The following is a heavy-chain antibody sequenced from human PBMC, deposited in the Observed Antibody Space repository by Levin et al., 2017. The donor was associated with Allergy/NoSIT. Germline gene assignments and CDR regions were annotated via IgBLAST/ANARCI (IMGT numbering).Heavy chain of an antibody. CDR2: IIPILGIA. CDR3: ARDSGKGCSSTSCYTGRLDY. V-gene: IGHV1-69*04. D-gene: IGHD2-2*02. CDR1: GGTFSSYT. Sequence: KISCKASGGTFSSYTISWVRQAPGQGLEWMGRIIPILGIANYAQKFQGRVTITADKSTSTAYMELSSLRSEDTAVYYCARDSGKGCSSTSCYTGRLDYWGQGTLVTVSS. J-gene: IGHJ4*02.